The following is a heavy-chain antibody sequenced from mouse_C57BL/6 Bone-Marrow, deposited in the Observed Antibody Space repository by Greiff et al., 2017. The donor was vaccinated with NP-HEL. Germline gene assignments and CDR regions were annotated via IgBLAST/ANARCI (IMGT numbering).Heavy chain of an antibody. D-gene: IGHD2-3*01. CDR2: ISNLAYSI. CDR1: GFTFSDYG. Sequence: EVKVVESGGGLVQPGGSLKLSCAASGFTFSDYGMAWVRQAPRKGPEWVAFISNLAYSIYYADTVTGRFTISKENAKNTQYLEMSSLRSEDTAMYYCARRDGYYLYAMDYWGQGTSVTVSS. V-gene: IGHV5-15*01. CDR3: ARRDGYYLYAMDY. J-gene: IGHJ4*01.